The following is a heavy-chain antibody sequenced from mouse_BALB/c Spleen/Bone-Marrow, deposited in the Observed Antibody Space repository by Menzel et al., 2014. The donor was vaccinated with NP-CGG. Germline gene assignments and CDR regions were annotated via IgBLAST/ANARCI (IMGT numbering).Heavy chain of an antibody. Sequence: QVQLQQSGAELAEPGASVKMSCKASGYTFTNYWMHWVKQRPGQGLEWIGYINPSTGYTEYNQKFKDKATLTADKSSSTAYMQLSSLTSEDSAVYYCARRGIYYGNYFAYWGQGTLVTVSA. V-gene: IGHV1-7*01. D-gene: IGHD2-1*01. CDR1: GYTFTNYW. CDR3: ARRGIYYGNYFAY. J-gene: IGHJ3*01. CDR2: INPSTGYT.